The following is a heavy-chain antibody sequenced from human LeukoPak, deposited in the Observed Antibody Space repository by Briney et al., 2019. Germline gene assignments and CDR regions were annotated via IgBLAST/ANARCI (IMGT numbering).Heavy chain of an antibody. V-gene: IGHV1-8*01. Sequence: VSVKVSCKASGYTFTSYDINWVGQATGLGLEWMGWMNPNRGKTGFAQKFQGRVTMTRNTSISTAYIELSSLRSEDTAVYYCARVSRSSWYNKKHFDYWGQGTLVTVSS. CDR1: GYTFTSYD. D-gene: IGHD6-13*01. CDR3: ARVSRSSWYNKKHFDY. CDR2: MNPNRGKT. J-gene: IGHJ4*02.